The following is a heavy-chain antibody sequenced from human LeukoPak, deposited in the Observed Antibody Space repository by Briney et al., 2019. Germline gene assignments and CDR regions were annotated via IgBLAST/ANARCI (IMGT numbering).Heavy chain of an antibody. V-gene: IGHV3-15*01. CDR3: TTLAYYYDSSGYYTLDY. J-gene: IGHJ4*02. Sequence: GGSLRLSCAASGFTFSNAWMSWVRQAPGKGLEWVGRIKSKTDGGTTDYAAPVKGRFTISRDDSKNTLYLQLNSLKTEDTAVYYCTTLAYYYDSSGYYTLDYWGQGTLVTVSS. D-gene: IGHD3-22*01. CDR1: GFTFSNAW. CDR2: IKSKTDGGTT.